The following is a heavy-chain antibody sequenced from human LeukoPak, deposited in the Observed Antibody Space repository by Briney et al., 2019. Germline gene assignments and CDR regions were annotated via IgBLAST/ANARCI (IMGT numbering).Heavy chain of an antibody. CDR2: ISGSGGST. J-gene: IGHJ4*02. D-gene: IGHD3-3*01. Sequence: GGSLRLSCAASGFTFSDYWMTWVRQAPGKGLEWVSAISGSGGSTYYADSVKGRFTISRDNSKNTLYLQMNSLRAEDTAVYYCAKDHRLGIFVRGYFDYWGQGTLVTVSS. CDR1: GFTFSDYW. V-gene: IGHV3-23*01. CDR3: AKDHRLGIFVRGYFDY.